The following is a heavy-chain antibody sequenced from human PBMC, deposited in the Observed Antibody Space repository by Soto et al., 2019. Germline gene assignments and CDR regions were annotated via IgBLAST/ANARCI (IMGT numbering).Heavy chain of an antibody. CDR2: IHYSGLT. CDR3: ARRWSGIDF. Sequence: QVQLQESGPGLVKPSETLSLTCTVSGDPINDYYWTWIRQPPGAGLEWIGYIHYSGLTNYNPSLKSRVTISMDTSKNQFFLKLTSMAAADTAVYYCARRWSGIDFWGQGTLVTVSS. V-gene: IGHV4-59*01. CDR1: GDPINDYY. J-gene: IGHJ4*02. D-gene: IGHD3-3*01.